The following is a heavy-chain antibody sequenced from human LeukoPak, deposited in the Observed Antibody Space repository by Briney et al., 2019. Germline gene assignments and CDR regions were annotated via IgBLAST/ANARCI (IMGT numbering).Heavy chain of an antibody. CDR3: AALYCSSTSCYSGNFGI. Sequence: SVKVSCKASGFTFTSSAVQWVRQARGQRLEWIGWIVVGSGNTNYAQKFQERVTITRDMSTSTAYMELSSLRSEDTAVYYCAALYCSSTSCYSGNFGIWGQGTMVTVSS. J-gene: IGHJ3*02. CDR2: IVVGSGNT. CDR1: GFTFTSSA. V-gene: IGHV1-58*01. D-gene: IGHD2-2*01.